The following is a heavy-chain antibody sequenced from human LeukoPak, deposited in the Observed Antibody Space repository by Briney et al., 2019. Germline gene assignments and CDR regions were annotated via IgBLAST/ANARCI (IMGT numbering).Heavy chain of an antibody. CDR1: GFTVSSYY. CDR3: ARESPMVRGVVDGMDV. D-gene: IGHD3-10*01. CDR2: IYSGGST. J-gene: IGHJ6*04. Sequence: GGSLRLSCSASGFTVSSYYMSWVRQAPGKGLEWVSVIYSGGSTYYADSVKGRFTISRDNSKNTLYLQMNSLRAEDTAVYYCARESPMVRGVVDGMDVWGEGTTVTVSS. V-gene: IGHV3-53*01.